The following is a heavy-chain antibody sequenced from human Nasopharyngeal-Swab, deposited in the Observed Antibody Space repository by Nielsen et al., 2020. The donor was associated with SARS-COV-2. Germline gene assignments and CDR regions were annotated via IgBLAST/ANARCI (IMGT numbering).Heavy chain of an antibody. CDR2: IYYSGST. CDR1: GGSISSGGYY. J-gene: IGHJ6*02. V-gene: IGHV4-31*03. D-gene: IGHD2-15*01. CDR3: ARGPNCSGGSCYQFLAYYYYHGVDV. Sequence: SETLSLTCTVSGGSISSGGYYWSWIRQHPGKGLEWIGYIYYSGSTYYNPSLKSRVTVSVDTSKNQFSLKLNSVTAADTAVYYCARGPNCSGGSCYQFLAYYYYHGVDVWGQGTTVTVSS.